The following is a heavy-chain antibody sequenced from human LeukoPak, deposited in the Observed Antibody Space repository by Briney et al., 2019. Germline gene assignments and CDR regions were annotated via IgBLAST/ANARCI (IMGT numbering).Heavy chain of an antibody. CDR3: ARRRDTAMVFDY. J-gene: IGHJ4*02. V-gene: IGHV4-30-2*01. Sequence: SETLSLTCTVSGGSISSGGYYWSWIRQPPGKGLEWIGYIYHSGSTYYNPSLKSRVTISVDRSKNQFSLKLSSVTAADTAVYYCARRRDTAMVFDYWGQGTLVTVSS. CDR1: GGSISSGGYY. CDR2: IYHSGST. D-gene: IGHD5-18*01.